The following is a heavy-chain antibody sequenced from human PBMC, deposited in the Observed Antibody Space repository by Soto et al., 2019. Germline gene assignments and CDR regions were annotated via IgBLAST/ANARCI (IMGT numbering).Heavy chain of an antibody. V-gene: IGHV4-59*08. CDR3: ARHGLKGDAFDI. CDR1: GGSISSYY. Sequence: NPSETLSLTCTVSGGSISSYYWSWIRQPPGKGLEWIGYIYYSGSTNYNPSLKSRVTISVDTSKNQFSLKLSSVTAADTAVYYCARHGLKGDAFDIWGQGTMVTVSS. J-gene: IGHJ3*02. CDR2: IYYSGST.